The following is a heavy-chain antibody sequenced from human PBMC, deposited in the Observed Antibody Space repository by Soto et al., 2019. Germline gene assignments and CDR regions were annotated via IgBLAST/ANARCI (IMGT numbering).Heavy chain of an antibody. Sequence: PGGSLGLSCAAYGFSFSNYSMNWVRQAPGKGLEWVSYIRNSNSYIHYADSVKGRFTISRDNTKSSLFLQMNSLRAEDTAVYYCARAGSQKLPPYFDYWGQGTLVTVSS. CDR3: ARAGSQKLPPYFDY. D-gene: IGHD6-13*01. V-gene: IGHV3-21*06. CDR1: GFSFSNYS. J-gene: IGHJ4*02. CDR2: IRNSNSYI.